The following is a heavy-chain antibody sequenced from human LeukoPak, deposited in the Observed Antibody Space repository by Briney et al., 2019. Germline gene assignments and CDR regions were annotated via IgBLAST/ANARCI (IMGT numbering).Heavy chain of an antibody. D-gene: IGHD3-10*01. CDR1: GYTFTGYY. J-gene: IGHJ3*02. CDR2: INPNHGDT. V-gene: IGHV1-2*02. CDR3: ARDVVLWFGELFRLYDAFDI. Sequence: ASVKVSCKASGYTFTGYYMHWVRQAPGQGLEWIGWINPNHGDTNYAQKFQDRVSMTRDTSISTAYMHLSRLRSADTAVYYCARDVVLWFGELFRLYDAFDIWGQGTMVTVSS.